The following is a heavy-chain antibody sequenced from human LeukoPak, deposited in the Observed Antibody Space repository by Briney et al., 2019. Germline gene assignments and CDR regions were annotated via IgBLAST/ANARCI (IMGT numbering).Heavy chain of an antibody. Sequence: PSETLSLTCTVSGGSISSYYWSWIRQPAGKGLEWVGRIYTSGSTNYNPSLKSRVTISVDTSKNQFSLKLSSVTAADTAVYYCAREREYDFWSGLFDYWGQGTLVTVSS. CDR2: IYTSGST. CDR1: GGSISSYY. V-gene: IGHV4-4*07. J-gene: IGHJ4*02. CDR3: AREREYDFWSGLFDY. D-gene: IGHD3-3*01.